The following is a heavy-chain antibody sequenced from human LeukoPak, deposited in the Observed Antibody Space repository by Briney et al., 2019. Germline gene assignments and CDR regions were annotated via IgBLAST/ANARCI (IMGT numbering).Heavy chain of an antibody. V-gene: IGHV1-46*01. J-gene: IGHJ5*02. CDR2: INPSGGST. CDR1: GYTFTSYY. CDR3: ARGMQGTTSWFDP. D-gene: IGHD1-7*01. Sequence: ASVKVSCKASGYTFTSYYMHWVRQAPGQGLEWMGIINPSGGSTSYAQKFQGRVTMTRDMSTSTVYMELSSLRSEDAAVYYCARGMQGTTSWFDPWGQGTLVTVSS.